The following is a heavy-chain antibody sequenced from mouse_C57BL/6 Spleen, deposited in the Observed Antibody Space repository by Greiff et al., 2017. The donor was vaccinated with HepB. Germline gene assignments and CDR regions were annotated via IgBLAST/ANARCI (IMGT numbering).Heavy chain of an antibody. CDR2: IYPRSGNT. CDR1: GYTFTSYG. J-gene: IGHJ1*03. Sequence: QVQLKQSGAELARPGASVKLSCKASGYTFTSYGISWVKQRTGQGLEWIGEIYPRSGNTYYNEKFKGKATLTADKSSSTAYMELRSLTSEDSAVYFCAKVYGLGYFDVWGTGTTVTVSS. D-gene: IGHD1-1*01. CDR3: AKVYGLGYFDV. V-gene: IGHV1-81*01.